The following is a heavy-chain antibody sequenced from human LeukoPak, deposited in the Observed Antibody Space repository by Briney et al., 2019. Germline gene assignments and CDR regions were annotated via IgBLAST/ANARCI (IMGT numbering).Heavy chain of an antibody. Sequence: GGSLRLSCAASGFVVSNNYMSWVRQAPGKGLEWVSVLYIDGNTYYADSVKGRFTISRDNSKNTLYLQMSSLRAEDTAVYYCAGDQWLALQHWGQGTLVTVSS. CDR1: GFVVSNNY. CDR3: AGDQWLALQH. V-gene: IGHV3-53*01. D-gene: IGHD6-19*01. CDR2: LYIDGNT. J-gene: IGHJ1*01.